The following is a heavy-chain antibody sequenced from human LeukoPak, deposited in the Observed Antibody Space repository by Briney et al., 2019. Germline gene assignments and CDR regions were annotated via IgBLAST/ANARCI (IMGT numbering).Heavy chain of an antibody. CDR2: IIPIFGTA. CDR3: AGEGRDGYNYGNFDY. V-gene: IGHV1-69*05. Sequence: SVKVSCKASGYTFTGYYMHWVRQAPGQGLEWMGWIIPIFGTANYAQKFQGRVTITTDESTSTAYMELSSLRSEDTAVYYCAGEGRDGYNYGNFDYWGQGTLVTVSS. D-gene: IGHD5-24*01. CDR1: GYTFTGYY. J-gene: IGHJ4*02.